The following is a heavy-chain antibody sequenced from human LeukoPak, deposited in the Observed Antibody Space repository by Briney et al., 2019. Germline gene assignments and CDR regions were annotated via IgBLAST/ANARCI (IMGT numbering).Heavy chain of an antibody. CDR2: INPSGGST. Sequence: QSSGYLRCYGAASGFTARSNTMVRLPHGPGNGLKWVSDINPSGGSTDYTDSVRGRFTISRDNFENTLYMQMNSLRAEDTDFYYCTRVVDVSLYDYWGQGTLVTVSS. D-gene: IGHD2-8*02. CDR3: TRVVDVSLYDY. V-gene: IGHV3-23*01. J-gene: IGHJ4*02. CDR1: GFTARSNT.